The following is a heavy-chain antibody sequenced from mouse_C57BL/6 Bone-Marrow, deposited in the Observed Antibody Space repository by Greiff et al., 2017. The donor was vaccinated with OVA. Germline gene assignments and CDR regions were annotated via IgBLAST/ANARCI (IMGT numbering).Heavy chain of an antibody. Sequence: VQLQQSGAELVRPGASVKLSCTASGFNIKDYYMHWVKQRPGQGLEWIGKIGPGSGSSYYNEKFKGKATLTADKSSSTAYMQLSSLTSEDSAVYFCARGRHDYDGTFDYWGQGTTLTVSS. CDR2: IGPGSGSS. CDR3: ARGRHDYDGTFDY. V-gene: IGHV1-77*01. J-gene: IGHJ2*01. CDR1: GFNIKDYY. D-gene: IGHD2-4*01.